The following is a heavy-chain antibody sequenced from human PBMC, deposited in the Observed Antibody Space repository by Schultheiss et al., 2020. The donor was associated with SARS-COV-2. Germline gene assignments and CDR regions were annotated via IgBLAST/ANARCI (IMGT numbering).Heavy chain of an antibody. CDR2: ISSSSSYI. J-gene: IGHJ6*02. D-gene: IGHD3-3*01. V-gene: IGHV3-21*01. CDR3: AKVILPRDYYYYGMDV. CDR1: GFTFSSYS. Sequence: GEPLKISCAASGFTFSSYSMNWVRQAPGKGLEWVSSISSSSSYIYYADSVKGRFTISRDNAKNSLYLQMNSLRAEDTAVYYCAKVILPRDYYYYGMDVWGQGTTVTVSS.